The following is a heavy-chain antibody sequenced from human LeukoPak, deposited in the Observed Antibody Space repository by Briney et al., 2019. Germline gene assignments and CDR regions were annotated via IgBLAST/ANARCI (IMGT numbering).Heavy chain of an antibody. D-gene: IGHD3-16*01. CDR1: GFTFSSYA. Sequence: PPGGSLRLSCAASGFTFSSYAMNWVRQAPGKGLEWVSYISNNSTNIYYADSMKGRFTISRDNAKNSLYLQMNSLRVEDTAVYYCARAGEVLGDGFDIWGQGTMVTVSS. V-gene: IGHV3-48*01. CDR2: ISNNSTNI. CDR3: ARAGEVLGDGFDI. J-gene: IGHJ3*02.